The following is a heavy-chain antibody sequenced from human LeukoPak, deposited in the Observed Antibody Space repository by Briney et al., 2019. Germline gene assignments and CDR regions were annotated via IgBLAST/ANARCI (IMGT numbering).Heavy chain of an antibody. CDR1: GFTFSSYA. D-gene: IGHD6-19*01. CDR2: FTSMSRTI. CDR3: AKARGSGFQRGDAFDM. V-gene: IGHV3-21*01. Sequence: PGGSLRLSCAASGFTFSSYAMTWVRQAPGKGLEWVSSFTSMSRTIYYADSVKGRFTISRDDAKKSLYLQMNSLRTEDTAVYYCAKARGSGFQRGDAFDMWGQGTRVTVSS. J-gene: IGHJ3*02.